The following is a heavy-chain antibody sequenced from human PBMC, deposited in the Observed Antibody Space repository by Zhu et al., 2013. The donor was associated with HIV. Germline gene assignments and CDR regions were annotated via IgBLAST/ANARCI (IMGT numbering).Heavy chain of an antibody. CDR2: IIPIFGTA. D-gene: IGHD3-3*01. J-gene: IGHJ3*02. Sequence: QVQLVQSGSEVKKPGSSVIVSCKASGGTFSSYAISWVRQAPGQGLEWMGGIIPIFGTANYAQKFQGRVTITADESTSTAYMELSSLRSEDTAVYYCARDEEGRIFGVVIPXSAFDIWGQGTMVTVSS. V-gene: IGHV1-69*01. CDR3: ARDEEGRIFGVVIPXSAFDI. CDR1: GGTFSSYA.